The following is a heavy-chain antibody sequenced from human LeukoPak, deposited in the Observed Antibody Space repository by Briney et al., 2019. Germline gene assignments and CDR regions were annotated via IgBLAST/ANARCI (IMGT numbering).Heavy chain of an antibody. J-gene: IGHJ4*02. CDR3: ARDPDRGGYSYGSERYFDY. V-gene: IGHV3-21*01. CDR1: GFTFSSYW. D-gene: IGHD5-18*01. Sequence: PGGSLRLSCAASGFTFSSYWMSWVRQAPGKGLEWVSSISSSSSYIYYADSVKGRFTISRDNAKNSLYLQMNSLRAEDTAVYYCARDPDRGGYSYGSERYFDYWGQGTLVTVSS. CDR2: ISSSSSYI.